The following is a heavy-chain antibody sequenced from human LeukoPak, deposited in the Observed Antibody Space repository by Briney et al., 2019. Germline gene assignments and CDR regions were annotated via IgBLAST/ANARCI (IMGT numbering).Heavy chain of an antibody. V-gene: IGHV3-23*01. CDR1: GFTFSDYA. CDR2: ISGSGGST. D-gene: IGHD2-15*01. J-gene: IGHJ4*02. CDR3: AKHPLRIHPLHY. Sequence: VGSLRLSCAASGFTFSDYAMSWVRQAPGKGLEWVSAISGSGGSTCYADSVKGRFTISRDNSKNTLYLQMNSLRAEDTAVYYCAKHPLRIHPLHYWGQGTLVTVSS.